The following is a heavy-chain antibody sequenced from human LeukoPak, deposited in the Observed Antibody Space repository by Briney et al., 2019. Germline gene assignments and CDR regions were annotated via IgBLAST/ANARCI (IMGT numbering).Heavy chain of an antibody. CDR2: VYYSGST. CDR3: AAGYCSGDGCQDRTYYFNY. D-gene: IGHD2-15*01. Sequence: SGTLSLTCAVSGGSLSSRSYYWGWIRQPPGNGLEWIGSVYYSGSTYYNPSLKSRVTISVDTSKNQFSLKLSSVTAADTAVYSCAAGYCSGDGCQDRTYYFNYWGQGTLVTVSS. V-gene: IGHV4-39*01. J-gene: IGHJ4*02. CDR1: GGSLSSRSYY.